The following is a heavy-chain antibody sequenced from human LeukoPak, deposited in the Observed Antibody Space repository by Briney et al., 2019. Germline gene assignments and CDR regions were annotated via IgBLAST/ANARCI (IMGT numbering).Heavy chain of an antibody. D-gene: IGHD3-10*01. CDR1: GGSISSYY. J-gene: IGHJ4*02. V-gene: IGHV4-59*01. CDR3: ARGTEVVLLWFGELLG. CDR2: IYYSGST. Sequence: PSETLSLTCTVSGGSISSYYWSWIRQPPGKGLEWIGYIYYSGSTNYNPSLKSRVTISADTSKNQFSLKLSSVTAADTAVYYCARGTEVVLLWFGELLGWGQGTLVTVSS.